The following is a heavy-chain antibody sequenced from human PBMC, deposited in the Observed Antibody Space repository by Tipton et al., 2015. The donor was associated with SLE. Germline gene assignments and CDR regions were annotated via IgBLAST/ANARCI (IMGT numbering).Heavy chain of an antibody. D-gene: IGHD3-3*01. CDR2: IYYSGST. Sequence: LRLSCTVSGGSISSYYWSWIRQPPGKGPEWIGYIYYSGSTNYNPSLKSRVTISVDTSKNQFSLKLSSVTAADTAVYYCARVRPPLSIFGVVKGTDYYYMDVWGKGTTVTVSS. CDR1: GGSISSYY. CDR3: ARVRPPLSIFGVVKGTDYYYMDV. J-gene: IGHJ6*03. V-gene: IGHV4-59*01.